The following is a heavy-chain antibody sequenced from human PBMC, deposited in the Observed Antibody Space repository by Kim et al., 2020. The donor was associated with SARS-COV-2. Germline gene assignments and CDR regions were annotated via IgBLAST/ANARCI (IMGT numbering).Heavy chain of an antibody. J-gene: IGHJ5*02. D-gene: IGHD6-13*01. CDR3: ARAMVAAALWFDP. Sequence: YRPSFQAQVTISAATSISTAYLQWSSLKASDTAMYYCARAMVAAALWFDPWGQGTLVTVSS. V-gene: IGHV5-51*01.